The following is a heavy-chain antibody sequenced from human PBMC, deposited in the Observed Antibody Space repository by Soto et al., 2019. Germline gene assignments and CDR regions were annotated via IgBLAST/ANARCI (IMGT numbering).Heavy chain of an antibody. D-gene: IGHD6-13*01. V-gene: IGHV3-23*01. J-gene: IGHJ3*01. CDR2: ISGSGGST. CDR3: ARTAIAAGWHFDF. Sequence: EVQLLESGGGLVQPGGSLRLSCAASGFTFSSYAMSWVRQAPGKGLEWVSAISGSGGSTYYADSVKGRFTISRDNSKNTPYMQMNSMRADETAVYYCARTAIAAGWHFDFWGQGTMVTVSS. CDR1: GFTFSSYA.